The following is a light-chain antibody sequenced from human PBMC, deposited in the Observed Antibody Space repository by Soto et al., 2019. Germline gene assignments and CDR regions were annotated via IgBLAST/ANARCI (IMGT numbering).Light chain of an antibody. CDR1: QSISSY. J-gene: IGKJ2*01. CDR3: QQSDSTPYMYT. CDR2: AAS. V-gene: IGKV1-39*01. Sequence: DIQMTQSPSSLSASVGDRVTITCRASQSISSYLNWYQQKPGKAPKLLIYAASSLQSGVPSRFSGSGSGTDFTLTISRLQPEDFATDDWQQSDSTPYMYTVGQGTKLESK.